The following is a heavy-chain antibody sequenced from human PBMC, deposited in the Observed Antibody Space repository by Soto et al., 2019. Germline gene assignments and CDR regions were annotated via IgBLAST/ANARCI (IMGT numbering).Heavy chain of an antibody. V-gene: IGHV3-48*03. J-gene: IGHJ6*02. CDR3: ARVFTAYGMDV. D-gene: IGHD5-18*01. Sequence: GGSLRLSCAASGFTFSSYEINWVRQAPGKGLEWVSYISSRGITTYYVDSVRGRFTISRDNAKNSLYLQMNSLRAEDTAVYYCARVFTAYGMDVWGQGTTVTVSS. CDR2: ISSRGITT. CDR1: GFTFSSYE.